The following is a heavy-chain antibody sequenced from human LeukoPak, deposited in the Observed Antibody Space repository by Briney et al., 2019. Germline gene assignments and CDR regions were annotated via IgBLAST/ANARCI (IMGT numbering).Heavy chain of an antibody. CDR3: AREWGQWELLAKSSYYFDY. V-gene: IGHV4-34*01. D-gene: IGHD1-26*01. Sequence: GSLRLSCGASGFTVSNNYMSWIRQPPGKGLEWIGEINHSGSTNYNPSLKSRVTISVDTSKNQFSLKLSSVTAADTAVYYCAREWGQWELLAKSSYYFDYWGQGTLVTVSS. J-gene: IGHJ4*02. CDR2: INHSGST. CDR1: GFTVSNNY.